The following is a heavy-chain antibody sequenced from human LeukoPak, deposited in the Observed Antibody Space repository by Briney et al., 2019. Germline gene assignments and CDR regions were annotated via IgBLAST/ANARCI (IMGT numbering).Heavy chain of an antibody. V-gene: IGHV1-46*01. Sequence: ASVKVSCKASGYTFTNYSMHWVRQAPGQGLEWMGIINPRGGSTGYAQKFQGRITMTTDMSTRTVYMELSSLESEDTVVYYCARRDCVGDCYSNWFDPWGQGTLVTVSS. D-gene: IGHD2-21*02. CDR2: INPRGGST. CDR3: ARRDCVGDCYSNWFDP. CDR1: GYTFTNYS. J-gene: IGHJ5*02.